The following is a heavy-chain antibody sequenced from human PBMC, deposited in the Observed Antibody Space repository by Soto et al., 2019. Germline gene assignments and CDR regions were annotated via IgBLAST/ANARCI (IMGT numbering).Heavy chain of an antibody. CDR2: IYYSGST. CDR1: GGSVSSGSYY. Sequence: PSETLSLTCTVSGGSVSSGSYYWSWIRQPPGKGLEWIGYIYYSGSTNYNPSLKSRVTISVDTSKNQFSLKLSSVTAADTAVYYCARDSYYYDSSGYDYWGQGTLVTVS. J-gene: IGHJ4*02. V-gene: IGHV4-61*01. CDR3: ARDSYYYDSSGYDY. D-gene: IGHD3-22*01.